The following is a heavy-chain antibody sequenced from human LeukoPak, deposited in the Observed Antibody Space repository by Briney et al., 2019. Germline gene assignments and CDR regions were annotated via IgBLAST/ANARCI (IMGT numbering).Heavy chain of an antibody. D-gene: IGHD4/OR15-4a*01. V-gene: IGHV1-2*02. CDR3: ARDAKSSTKRNPQNTWLDP. CDR2: INPNSGGT. CDR1: GYTFTGYY. J-gene: IGHJ5*02. Sequence: ASVKVSCKASGYTFTGYYLHWVRQAPGQGLEWMGWINPNSGGTNYGKKFQGRVTMTRDTSISAAYMELSNLRSDDTAIYYCARDAKSSTKRNPQNTWLDPWGQGTLVTVSS.